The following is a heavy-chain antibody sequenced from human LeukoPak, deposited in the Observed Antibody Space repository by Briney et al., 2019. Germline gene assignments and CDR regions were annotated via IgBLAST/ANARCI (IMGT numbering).Heavy chain of an antibody. J-gene: IGHJ6*02. CDR2: IYYSGST. Sequence: SGTLSLTCTVSGGSISNYYWSWIRQPPGKGLEWIGYIYYSGSTNYNPSLKSRVTISLDTSKTQFSLRLSSVTAADTAVYYCARASTYYDILTGYRYYYYGMDVWGQGPRSPSP. CDR3: ARASTYYDILTGYRYYYYGMDV. D-gene: IGHD3-9*01. V-gene: IGHV4-59*01. CDR1: GGSISNYY.